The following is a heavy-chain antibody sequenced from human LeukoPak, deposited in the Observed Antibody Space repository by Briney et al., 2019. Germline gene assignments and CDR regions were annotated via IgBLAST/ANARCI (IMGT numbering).Heavy chain of an antibody. V-gene: IGHV7-4-1*02. CDR2: INTNTGNP. J-gene: IGHJ3*02. CDR3: ARDRGWYYDSSDYPNDAFDI. Sequence: ASVKVSCKASGYTFTSYAMNWVRQAPGQGLEWMGWINTNTGNPTYAQGFTGRFVFSLDTSVSTAYLQISSLKAEDTAVYYCARDRGWYYDSSDYPNDAFDIWGQGTMVTVSS. CDR1: GYTFTSYA. D-gene: IGHD3-22*01.